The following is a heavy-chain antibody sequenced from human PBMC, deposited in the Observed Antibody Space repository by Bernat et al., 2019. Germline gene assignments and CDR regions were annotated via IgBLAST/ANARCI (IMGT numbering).Heavy chain of an antibody. CDR2: ISGSGGST. Sequence: EVQLLESGGGLVQPGGSLRLSCAASGFTFSSYAMSWVRQAPGKGLEWVPAISGSGGSTYYADSVKGRFTISRDNSKNTLYLQMNSLRAEDTAVYYCAKDGVPYSGSYPYYLDYWGQGTLVTVSS. CDR3: AKDGVPYSGSYPYYLDY. CDR1: GFTFSSYA. V-gene: IGHV3-23*01. J-gene: IGHJ4*02. D-gene: IGHD1-26*01.